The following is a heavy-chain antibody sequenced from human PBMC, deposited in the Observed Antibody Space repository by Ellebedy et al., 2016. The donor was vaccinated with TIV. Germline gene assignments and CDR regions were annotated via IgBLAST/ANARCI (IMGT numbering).Heavy chain of an antibody. V-gene: IGHV4-4*07. CDR2: IYNSGST. CDR1: GGSINSYC. J-gene: IGHJ6*02. CDR3: ARGAYPFYWYGMDV. Sequence: MPSETLSLTCTISGGSINSYCWSWIRQPAGKGLERIGNIYNSGSTKFSPSLKSRVTLSVDTSKSQLSLSLRSVTAADTAVYYCARGAYPFYWYGMDVWGQGTTVTVSS.